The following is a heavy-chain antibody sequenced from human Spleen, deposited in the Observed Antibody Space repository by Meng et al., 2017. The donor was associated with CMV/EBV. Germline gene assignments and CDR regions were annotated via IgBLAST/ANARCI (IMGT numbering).Heavy chain of an antibody. J-gene: IGHJ4*02. CDR3: ARGRFLEWLLSDFDF. CDR2: IYFGGST. Sequence: GSISSTSHYWGWIRQSAGKGLEWLGSIYFGGSTYYNPSLKSRVTISVDTSKNQFSLKLTSVTAADTAVYFCARGRFLEWLLSDFDFWGQGTLVTVSS. V-gene: IGHV4-39*07. D-gene: IGHD3-3*01. CDR1: GSISSTSHY.